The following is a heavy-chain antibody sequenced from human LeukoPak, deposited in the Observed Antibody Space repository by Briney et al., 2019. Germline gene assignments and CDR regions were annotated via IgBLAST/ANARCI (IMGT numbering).Heavy chain of an antibody. J-gene: IGHJ4*02. D-gene: IGHD3-22*01. CDR2: IIPIFGTA. CDR1: GGTFSSYA. CDR3: ASDSDYYDSSGRGY. Sequence: GASVKVSCKASGGTFSSYAISWVRQAPGQGLEWMGGIIPIFGTANYAQKFQGRVTITADKSTSTAYMELSSLRSEDTAVYYCASDSDYYDSSGRGYWGQGTLVTVSS. V-gene: IGHV1-69*06.